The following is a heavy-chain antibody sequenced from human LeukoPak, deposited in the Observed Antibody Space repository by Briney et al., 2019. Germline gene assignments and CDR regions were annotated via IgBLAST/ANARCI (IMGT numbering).Heavy chain of an antibody. CDR2: INPNSGGT. Sequence: ASVKVSCKVSGYTLTELSMHWVRQAPGQGLEWMGWINPNSGGTNYAQKFQGRVTMTRDTSISTAYMELSRLRSDDTAVYYCARDAITMVRGVHYYMDVWGKGTTVTVSS. CDR3: ARDAITMVRGVHYYMDV. V-gene: IGHV1-2*02. CDR1: GYTLTELS. D-gene: IGHD3-10*01. J-gene: IGHJ6*03.